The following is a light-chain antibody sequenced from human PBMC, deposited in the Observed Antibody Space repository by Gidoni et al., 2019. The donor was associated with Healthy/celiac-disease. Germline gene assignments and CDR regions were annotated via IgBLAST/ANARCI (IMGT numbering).Light chain of an antibody. CDR1: QSISSY. CDR2: AAS. V-gene: IGKV1-39*01. J-gene: IGKJ1*01. Sequence: DIQITQSPSSLSASVGDRVTITCRASQSISSYLNWYQQKPGKAPKLLIYAASSLQSGVPSRFSGSGSGTDFTLTISSLQPEDFATYYWQQSYSTWRFGQGTKVEIK. CDR3: QQSYSTWR.